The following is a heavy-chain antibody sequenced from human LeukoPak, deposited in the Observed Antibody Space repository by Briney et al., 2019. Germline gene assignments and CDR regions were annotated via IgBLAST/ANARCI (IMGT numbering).Heavy chain of an antibody. J-gene: IGHJ4*02. CDR1: GYTFTGRY. Sequence: GASVKVSCKASGYTFTGRYMHWVRQAPGQGLEWMGRINPNSGGTDYAQKFQGRVTMTRDTSISTAYMELSRLRSDDTAVYYCARAVAPQLVFDYWGQGTLVTVSS. CDR3: ARAVAPQLVFDY. D-gene: IGHD6-13*01. V-gene: IGHV1-2*06. CDR2: INPNSGGT.